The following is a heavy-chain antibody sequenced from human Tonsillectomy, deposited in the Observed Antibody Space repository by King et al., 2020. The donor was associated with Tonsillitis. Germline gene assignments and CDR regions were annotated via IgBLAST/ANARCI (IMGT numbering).Heavy chain of an antibody. CDR3: ARTYYYDSTGYYYRGYFDH. V-gene: IGHV1-18*01. CDR2: ISAHSGNT. J-gene: IGHJ4*02. CDR1: GYTFSTYG. D-gene: IGHD3-22*01. Sequence: QLVQSGAEVRKPGASVKVSCKASGYTFSTYGISWVRQAPGQGLEWMGWISAHSGNTEYAQRHQGRGTMTTDTSTNTASMELRSRTSDDTAVYFCARTYYYDSTGYYYRGYFDHWGQGTLVTVSS.